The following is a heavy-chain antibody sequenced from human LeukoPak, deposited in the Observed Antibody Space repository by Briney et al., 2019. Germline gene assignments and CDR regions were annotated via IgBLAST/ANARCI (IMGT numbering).Heavy chain of an antibody. Sequence: GGSLRLSCAASGFTFISYWMHWVRQAPGKGLVWVSRIDGYGSSTDFADSVKGRFTISRDNAKNTLYLQMNSLRAEDTAVYYCARDAPGNTALDYWGQGTLVTVSS. CDR3: ARDAPGNTALDY. D-gene: IGHD5-18*01. J-gene: IGHJ4*02. CDR2: IDGYGSST. V-gene: IGHV3-74*01. CDR1: GFTFISYW.